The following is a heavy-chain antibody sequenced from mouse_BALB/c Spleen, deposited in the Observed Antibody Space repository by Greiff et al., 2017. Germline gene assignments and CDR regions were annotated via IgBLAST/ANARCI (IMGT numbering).Heavy chain of an antibody. D-gene: IGHD2-14*01. CDR2: INPYNGDT. V-gene: IGHV1-20*02. J-gene: IGHJ2*01. CDR1: GYSFTGYF. CDR3: ARRNEYDPYYFDS. Sequence: EVQLQQSGPELVKPGASVKISCKASGYSFTGYFMNWVMQSHGKSLEWIGRINPYNGDTFYNQKFKGKATLTVDKSSSTAHMELRSLASEDSAVYYCARRNEYDPYYFDSWGQGTTLTVSS.